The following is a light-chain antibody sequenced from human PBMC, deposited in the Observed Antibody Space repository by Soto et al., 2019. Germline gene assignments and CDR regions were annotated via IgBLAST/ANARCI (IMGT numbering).Light chain of an antibody. CDR2: AAS. CDR1: QGINSY. V-gene: IGKV1-9*01. CDR3: QQLNGYPFT. J-gene: IGKJ4*01. Sequence: DIQLTQSPSVLSASVEDRVTSTCRASQGINSYLAWYQQKPGKAPKLLIYAASTLQIGVPSRFSGSGSGTEFTLTISSLQPEYFATCCCQQLNGYPFTFGGATKVESK.